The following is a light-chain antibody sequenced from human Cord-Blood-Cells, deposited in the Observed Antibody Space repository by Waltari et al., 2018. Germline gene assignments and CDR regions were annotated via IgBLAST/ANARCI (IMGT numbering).Light chain of an antibody. J-gene: IGLJ3*02. Sequence: QSALTQPRSVSGSPRQSVTISCSGSSPNIGNNYVSWYQQLPGTAPKLLIYDNNKRPSGIPDRFSGSKSGTSATLGITGLQTGDEADYYCGTWDSSLSAGVFGGGTKLTVL. CDR3: GTWDSSLSAGV. CDR2: DNN. CDR1: SPNIGNNY. V-gene: IGLV1-51*01.